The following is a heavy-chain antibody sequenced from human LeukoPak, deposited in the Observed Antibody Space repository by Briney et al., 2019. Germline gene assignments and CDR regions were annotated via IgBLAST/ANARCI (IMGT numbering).Heavy chain of an antibody. CDR1: GGTFSSYA. CDR2: ISYDGSNK. V-gene: IGHV3-30*01. D-gene: IGHD1-26*01. J-gene: IGHJ4*02. CDR3: ARDSGSYYVVGYFDY. Sequence: SCKASGGTFSSYAMHWVRQAPGKGLEWVAVISYDGSNKYYADSVKGRFTISRDNPKNTLYLQMNSLRAEDTAVYYCARDSGSYYVVGYFDYWGQGTLVTVSS.